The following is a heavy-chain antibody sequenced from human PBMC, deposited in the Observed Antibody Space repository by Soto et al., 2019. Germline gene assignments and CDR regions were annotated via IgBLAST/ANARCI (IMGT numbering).Heavy chain of an antibody. J-gene: IGHJ6*02. Sequence: EVQLVESGGDLVQPGGSLRLSCAASGFAVSSNYMTWVRQAPGKGLEWVSVIHSGGDTHYADSVRGRFTISRDNSKNTLYLQMNSLRAEDTAVYYCARSRTGPTYCGMDVWGQGTTVTVSS. V-gene: IGHV3-66*01. D-gene: IGHD1-7*01. CDR2: IHSGGDT. CDR3: ARSRTGPTYCGMDV. CDR1: GFAVSSNY.